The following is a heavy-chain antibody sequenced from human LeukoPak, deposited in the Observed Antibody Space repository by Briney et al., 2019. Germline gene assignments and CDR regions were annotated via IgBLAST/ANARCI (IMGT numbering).Heavy chain of an antibody. CDR2: IWYDGSNK. V-gene: IGHV3-33*01. D-gene: IGHD3-10*01. Sequence: GGSLRLSCAASGFTFSSYGMHWVRQAPGKGLEWVAVIWYDGSNKYYADSVKGRFTISRDNSKNTLYLQMNSLRAEDTAVYYCARDSGRHGFDYWGQGTLVTVSS. J-gene: IGHJ4*02. CDR3: ARDSGRHGFDY. CDR1: GFTFSSYG.